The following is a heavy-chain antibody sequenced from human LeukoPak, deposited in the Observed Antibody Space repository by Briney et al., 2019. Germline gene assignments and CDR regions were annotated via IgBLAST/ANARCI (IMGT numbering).Heavy chain of an antibody. CDR3: TRVALVAGWFDP. J-gene: IGHJ5*02. D-gene: IGHD6-6*01. CDR2: TYYRSKWNN. Sequence: SQTLSLTCAISGDSVSSNTAGWNWIRQSPSRGLEWLGRTYYRSKWNNDYAASVKSRITINADTSKNQFSLHLTSVTPEDTAVYYCTRVALVAGWFDPWGQGTLVTVSS. V-gene: IGHV6-1*01. CDR1: GDSVSSNTAG.